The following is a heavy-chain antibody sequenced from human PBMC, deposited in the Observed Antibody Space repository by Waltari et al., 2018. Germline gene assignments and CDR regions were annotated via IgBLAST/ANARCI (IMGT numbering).Heavy chain of an antibody. CDR1: GGSISSYY. V-gene: IGHV4-59*01. CDR3: AREYYDFWSGLPLNYGMDV. Sequence: QVQLQESGPGLVKPSETLSLTCTVSGGSISSYYWSWIRQPPGRGLEWIGYIYYSASTNYNPSLKSRVTISVDTSKNQFSLKMSSVTAADTAVYYCAREYYDFWSGLPLNYGMDVWGQGTTVTVSS. J-gene: IGHJ6*02. CDR2: IYYSAST. D-gene: IGHD3-3*01.